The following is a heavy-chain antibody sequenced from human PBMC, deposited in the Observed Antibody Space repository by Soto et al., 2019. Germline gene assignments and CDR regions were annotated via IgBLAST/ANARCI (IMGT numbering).Heavy chain of an antibody. CDR1: GFTFSSYA. J-gene: IGHJ6*03. Sequence: GGSLRLSCAASGFTFSSYAMSWVRQAPGKGLEWVSAISGSGGSTYYADSVKGRFTISRDNSKNTLYLQMNSLRAEDTAVYYCAKDGAYSSSSHYYYMDVWGKGTTVTVSS. V-gene: IGHV3-23*01. CDR2: ISGSGGST. CDR3: AKDGAYSSSSHYYYMDV. D-gene: IGHD6-6*01.